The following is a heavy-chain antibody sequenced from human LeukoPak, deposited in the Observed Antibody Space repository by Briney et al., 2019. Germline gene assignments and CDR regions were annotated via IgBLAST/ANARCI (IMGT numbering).Heavy chain of an antibody. J-gene: IGHJ6*04. CDR3: AKGPTDYGSGYGMDV. CDR2: ISGIATGGNT. D-gene: IGHD3-10*01. Sequence: GGSLRLSCATSGFTFTDYAMNWVRQAPGKGLEWVSAISGIATGGNTYYRDSVKGQFTISRDNSKKMLYLEMNSLRAEDTAVYYCAKGPTDYGSGYGMDVWGKGTTVTVSS. CDR1: GFTFTDYA. V-gene: IGHV3-23*01.